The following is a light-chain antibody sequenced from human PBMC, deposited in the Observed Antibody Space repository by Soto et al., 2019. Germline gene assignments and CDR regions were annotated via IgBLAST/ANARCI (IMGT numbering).Light chain of an antibody. CDR1: QSVSNDY. CDR2: GAS. V-gene: IGKV3-20*01. CDR3: QQYGSNWPST. Sequence: EIVLTQPPGTLSLSPGERATLSCRASQSVSNDYLAWYQQKPGQAPRLLIYGASSRATGIPDRFSGSGSGTDFTLTISRLEPEDFAVYFWQQYGSNWPSTFGPGTKVDVE. J-gene: IGKJ3*01.